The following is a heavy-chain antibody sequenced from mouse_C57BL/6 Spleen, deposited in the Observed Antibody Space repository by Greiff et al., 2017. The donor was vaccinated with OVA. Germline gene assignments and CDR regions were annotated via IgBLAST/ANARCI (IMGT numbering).Heavy chain of an antibody. D-gene: IGHD2-1*01. CDR1: GYTFTSYW. J-gene: IGHJ1*03. CDR2: IDPSDSYT. V-gene: IGHV1-50*01. CDR3: ARSGGNSYFDD. Sequence: QVQLQQPGAELVKPGASVKLSCKASGYTFTSYWMQWVKQRPGQGLEWIGEIDPSDSYTNYNQKFKGKATLTVDTSSSTAYMQLSSLTSEDSAVYYCARSGGNSYFDDWGTGTTVTVSS.